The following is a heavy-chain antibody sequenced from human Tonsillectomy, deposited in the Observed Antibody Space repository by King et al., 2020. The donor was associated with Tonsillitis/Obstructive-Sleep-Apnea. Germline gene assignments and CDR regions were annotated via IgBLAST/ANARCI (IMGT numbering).Heavy chain of an antibody. CDR1: GFTVSSNY. Sequence: VQLVESGGGLIQPGGSLRLSCAASGFTVSSNYISWVRQAPGKGLEWVSVIYSGGRIYYADSVKGRFTISRDNSKNTLYLQMNSLRAEDTAVYYCARDGRYSSSWWGAFDIWGQGTMVTVSS. V-gene: IGHV3-53*01. CDR2: IYSGGRI. CDR3: ARDGRYSSSWWGAFDI. D-gene: IGHD6-13*01. J-gene: IGHJ3*02.